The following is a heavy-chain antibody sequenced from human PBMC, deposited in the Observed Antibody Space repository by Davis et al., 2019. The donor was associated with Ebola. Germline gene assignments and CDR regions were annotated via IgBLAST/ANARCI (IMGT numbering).Heavy chain of an antibody. D-gene: IGHD5-12*01. CDR3: AKDSLRYSGAYGGWLDS. Sequence: PGGSLRLSCAASGFIVSSNYMSWVRQAPGKGLEWVANIKQDGSEKYYVDSVKGRFTISRDNAKNSLHLQMNSLRADDTALYYCAKDSLRYSGAYGGWLDSWGQGALVTVSS. CDR1: GFIVSSNY. V-gene: IGHV3-7*03. J-gene: IGHJ5*01. CDR2: IKQDGSEK.